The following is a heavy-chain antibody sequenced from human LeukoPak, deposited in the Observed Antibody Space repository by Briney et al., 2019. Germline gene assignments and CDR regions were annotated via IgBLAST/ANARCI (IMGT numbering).Heavy chain of an antibody. CDR1: GYTFTGYC. D-gene: IGHD3-10*01. J-gene: IGHJ3*02. CDR2: INPNSGGT. V-gene: IGHV1-2*04. CDR3: ARATMVRGEHGAFYI. Sequence: ASVKVCCKASGYTFTGYCMHWVRQAPGQGLEWMGWINPNSGGTNYAQKFQGWVTMTRDTSISTAYMELSRLRSDDTAVYYCARATMVRGEHGAFYIWGQGTMVTVSS.